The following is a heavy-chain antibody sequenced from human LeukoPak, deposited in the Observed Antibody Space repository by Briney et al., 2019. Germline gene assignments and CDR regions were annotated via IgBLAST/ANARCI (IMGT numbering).Heavy chain of an antibody. Sequence: ASVKVSCKASGYTFTGYYMHWVRQAPGQGLEWMGWINPNSGGTNYAQKFQGRVTMTRDTSISTAYMELSRLRSDDTAVYYCAINLPHNSSSSQVSVPTPMFYYWGQGTLVTVSS. V-gene: IGHV1-2*02. CDR3: AINLPHNSSSSQVSVPTPMFYY. J-gene: IGHJ4*02. CDR1: GYTFTGYY. D-gene: IGHD6-6*01. CDR2: INPNSGGT.